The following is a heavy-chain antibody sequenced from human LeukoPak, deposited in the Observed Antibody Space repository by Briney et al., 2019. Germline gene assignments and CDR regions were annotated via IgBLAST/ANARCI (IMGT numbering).Heavy chain of an antibody. D-gene: IGHD2-21*02. CDR2: LSGSAGST. J-gene: IGHJ4*02. CDR3: AKVPHIVVVTAEDY. CDR1: ASTFTSNA. V-gene: IGHV3-23*01. Sequence: HTGGSLRLSCTAYASTFTSNAISYVRHTPGKRLQCDSALSGSAGSTYHPDSVKGPFTISRDNSKNTLYLQINSLRAEDTAVYYCAKVPHIVVVTAEDYWGQGPLVTVYS.